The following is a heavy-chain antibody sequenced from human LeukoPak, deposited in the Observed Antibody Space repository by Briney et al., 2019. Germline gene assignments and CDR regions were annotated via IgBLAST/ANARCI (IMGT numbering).Heavy chain of an antibody. V-gene: IGHV4-30-4*02. CDR1: GGSISSGDYY. CDR2: IYYSGST. Sequence: SETLSLTCTVSGGSISSGDYYWRWIRQPPGKGLEWIGYIYYSGSTYYNPSLKSRVTISVDTSKNQFSLKLRSVTAADTAVYYCARDYGDIPPDWYYDLWGRGTLVTVSS. CDR3: ARDYGDIPPDWYYDL. J-gene: IGHJ2*01. D-gene: IGHD4-17*01.